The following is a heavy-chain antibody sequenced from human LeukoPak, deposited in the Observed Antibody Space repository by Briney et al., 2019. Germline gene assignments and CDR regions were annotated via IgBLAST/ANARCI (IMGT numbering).Heavy chain of an antibody. J-gene: IGHJ6*03. V-gene: IGHV1-18*01. CDR2: ISAYNGNT. CDR1: GYTFTSYG. D-gene: IGHD6-19*01. CDR3: ARGGGSQWLAYYYYMDV. Sequence: ASVKVSCKASGYTFTSYGISWVRQAPGQGLEWMGWISAYNGNTNYAQKLQGRVTMTRDMSTSTAYMELSRLRSDDTAVYYCARGGGSQWLAYYYYMDVWGKGTTVTVSS.